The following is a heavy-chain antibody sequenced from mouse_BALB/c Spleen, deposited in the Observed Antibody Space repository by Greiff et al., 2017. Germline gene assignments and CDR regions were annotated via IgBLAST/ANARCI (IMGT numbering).Heavy chain of an antibody. Sequence: EVKLMESGGGLVQPGGSLRLSCATSGFTFTDYYMSWVRQPPGKALEWLGFIRNKANGCTTEYSASVKGRFTISRDNSQSILYLQMNTLRAEDSATYYCARGSGYVDYWGQGTTLTVSS. CDR1: GFTFTDYY. J-gene: IGHJ2*01. CDR2: IRNKANGCTT. V-gene: IGHV7-3*02. CDR3: ARGSGYVDY.